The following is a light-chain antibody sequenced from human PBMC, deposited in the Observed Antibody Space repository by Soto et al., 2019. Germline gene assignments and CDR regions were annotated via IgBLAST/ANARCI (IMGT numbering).Light chain of an antibody. J-gene: IGKJ5*01. CDR2: GAS. CDR1: QGISTW. V-gene: IGKV1-12*01. Sequence: EIQMTQSPSSVSASVGDRVTITCRASQGISTWLAWYQQKAGKAPNLLIYGASNLHSGVPSRFSGSGSGTEFTLTISSLLPEDFATYHCQQLNSSPFTFGQGTRLEIK. CDR3: QQLNSSPFT.